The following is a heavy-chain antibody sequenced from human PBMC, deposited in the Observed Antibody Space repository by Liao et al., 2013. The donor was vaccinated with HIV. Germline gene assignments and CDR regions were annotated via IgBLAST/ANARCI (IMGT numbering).Heavy chain of an antibody. CDR2: VYHSGTT. J-gene: IGHJ4*02. CDR1: GGSITNDDYY. D-gene: IGHD3-10*01. Sequence: QVQLQESGPGLVKTSQTLSLICSVSGGSITNDDYYWSWIRQSPGKGLEWVGYVYHSGTTYYIPSLKSRLTISVDTSRNQFSLKLTSVTAADTAVYFCAREVRGLRVAFHYFDLWGQGALVSVSS. CDR3: AREVRGLRVAFHYFDL. V-gene: IGHV4-30-4*08.